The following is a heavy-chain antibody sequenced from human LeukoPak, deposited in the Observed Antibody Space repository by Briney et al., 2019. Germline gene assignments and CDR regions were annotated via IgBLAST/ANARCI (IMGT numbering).Heavy chain of an antibody. CDR1: GFIFSNYA. Sequence: GGSLRLSCAASGFIFSNYAMHWVRQAPGRGLEGVAVISYDGSYKYYADAVKGRFTISRDNSKSTLYLQMNSLRTEDTAVYFCARGAHEWATTNGYFDYWGQGILVTVSS. V-gene: IGHV3-30*04. J-gene: IGHJ4*02. CDR2: ISYDGSYK. D-gene: IGHD5-12*01. CDR3: ARGAHEWATTNGYFDY.